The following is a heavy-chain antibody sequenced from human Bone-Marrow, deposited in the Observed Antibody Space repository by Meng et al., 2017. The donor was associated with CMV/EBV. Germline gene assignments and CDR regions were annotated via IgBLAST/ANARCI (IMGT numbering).Heavy chain of an antibody. V-gene: IGHV1-2*02. CDR1: GYTVAAHD. D-gene: IGHD5/OR15-5a*01. Sequence: KVSCTASGYTVAAHDVRWVRQAPGQGLEWMGRINPKNGGTNCAQMFQGRVIMTTDMSINTVYIELRSLTSDDTAGYYCGRGNVSFNPWGQGSLVTVSS. CDR3: GRGNVSFNP. J-gene: IGHJ5*02. CDR2: INPKNGGT.